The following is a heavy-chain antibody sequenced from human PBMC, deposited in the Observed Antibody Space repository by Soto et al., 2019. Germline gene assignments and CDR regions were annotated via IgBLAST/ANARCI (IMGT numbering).Heavy chain of an antibody. CDR2: ISSSSSYI. CDR3: ARSDCTSTSCYVFWFDP. D-gene: IGHD2-2*01. CDR1: GFSFSNYG. Sequence: EVQLVESGGGLVKPGGSLRLSCAASGFSFSNYGMNWVRQAPGKGLEWVSSISSSSSYISYADSVKGRFTISRDKAKNSVYLQMNSLRAEDTAVYYCARSDCTSTSCYVFWFDPWGQGTLVTVSS. V-gene: IGHV3-21*01. J-gene: IGHJ5*02.